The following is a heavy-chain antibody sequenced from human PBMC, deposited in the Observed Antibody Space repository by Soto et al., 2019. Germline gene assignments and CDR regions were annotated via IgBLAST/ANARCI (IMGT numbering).Heavy chain of an antibody. CDR1: RVAFSKFI. CDR2: IIPIFGTA. CDR3: AKVRYSSPMGYYYGMDV. J-gene: IGHJ6*02. D-gene: IGHD6-19*01. Sequence: SVKVSCKASRVAFSKFIVTWVRQAPGLGLEWVGGIIPIFGTANYAQKFQGRVTITADESTSTSYMEVNNLRSEDTAVYYCAKVRYSSPMGYYYGMDVWGQGTTVAVSS. V-gene: IGHV1-69*13.